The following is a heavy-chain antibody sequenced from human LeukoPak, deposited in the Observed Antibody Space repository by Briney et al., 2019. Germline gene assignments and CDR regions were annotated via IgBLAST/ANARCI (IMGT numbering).Heavy chain of an antibody. J-gene: IGHJ4*02. CDR2: ISTSGTYI. CDR3: ARGEDTVMVSVDY. Sequence: GGSLRLSCAASGFTFSRYPMNWVRQAPGKGLEWVSSISTSGTYIYYAASVKGRFTISRDNAKNSLYLQMNSLRAEDTAVYYCARGEDTVMVSVDYWGQGTLVTVSS. CDR1: GFTFSRYP. D-gene: IGHD5-18*01. V-gene: IGHV3-21*01.